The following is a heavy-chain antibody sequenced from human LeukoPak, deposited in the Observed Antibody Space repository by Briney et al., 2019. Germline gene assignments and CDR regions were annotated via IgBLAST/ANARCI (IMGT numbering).Heavy chain of an antibody. J-gene: IGHJ1*01. V-gene: IGHV1-2*02. D-gene: IGHD3-9*01. Sequence: ASVKVSCKASGYTFTGYYMHWVRQAPGQGLEWMGWINPNSGGTNYAQKFQGRVTMTRDTSISTAYMELSRLRSDDTAVYYCASSGEPLRYFDWFKSYAEYFQHWGQGTLVTVSS. CDR1: GYTFTGYY. CDR3: ASSGEPLRYFDWFKSYAEYFQH. CDR2: INPNSGGT.